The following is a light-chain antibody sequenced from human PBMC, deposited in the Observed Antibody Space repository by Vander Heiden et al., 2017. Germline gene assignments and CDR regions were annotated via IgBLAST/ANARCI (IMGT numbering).Light chain of an antibody. CDR2: SNN. CDR3: AAWDDSLNGVV. Sequence: SVLPQPPSASGPPGQRVTISCSGSSSNIGSNTVDWYQQLPGTAPKLLIYSNNQRPSGVPDRFSGAKSGTSASLAISGLQSEDEADYYCAAWDDSLNGVVFGGGTKLTVL. V-gene: IGLV1-44*01. J-gene: IGLJ2*01. CDR1: SSNIGSNT.